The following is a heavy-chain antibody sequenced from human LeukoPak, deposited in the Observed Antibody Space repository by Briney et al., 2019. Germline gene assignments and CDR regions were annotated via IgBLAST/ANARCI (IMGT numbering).Heavy chain of an antibody. CDR1: GFTFSSYA. CDR3: ARPSSIYGELDY. J-gene: IGHJ4*02. CDR2: ISGSGGST. V-gene: IGHV3-23*01. D-gene: IGHD3-10*01. Sequence: GGSLRLSCAASGFTFSSYAMSWVRQAPGKGLEWVSAISGSGGSTYYADSVKGRFTISRDNSKNTLYLQMNSLRAEDTAVYYCARPSSIYGELDYWGPGTLFTVSS.